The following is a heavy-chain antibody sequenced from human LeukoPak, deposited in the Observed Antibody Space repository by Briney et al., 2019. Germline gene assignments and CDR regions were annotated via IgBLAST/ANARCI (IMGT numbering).Heavy chain of an antibody. V-gene: IGHV1-69*05. CDR2: IIPIFGTA. Sequence: SVKVSCKASGGTFSSYAISWVRQAPGQGLEWMGGIIPIFGTANYAQKFQGSVTITTDESTSTAYMELSSLRSEDTAVYYCARARSIAARRTHNWFDPWGQGTLVTVSS. CDR1: GGTFSSYA. CDR3: ARARSIAARRTHNWFDP. D-gene: IGHD6-6*01. J-gene: IGHJ5*02.